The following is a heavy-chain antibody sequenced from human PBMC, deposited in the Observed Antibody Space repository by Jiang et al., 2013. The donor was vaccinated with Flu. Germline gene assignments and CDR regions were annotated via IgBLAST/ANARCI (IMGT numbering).Heavy chain of an antibody. CDR2: IYYSGST. J-gene: IGHJ4*02. V-gene: IGHV4-59*01. CDR3: ARVGSGYRTYYFDY. Sequence: GLVKPSETLSLTCTVSGGSISSYYWSWIRQPPGKGLEWIGYIYYSGSTNYNPSLKSRVTISVDTSKNQFSLKLSSVTAADTAVYYCARVGSGYRTYYFDYWGQGTLVTVSS. CDR1: GGSISSYY. D-gene: IGHD5-12*01.